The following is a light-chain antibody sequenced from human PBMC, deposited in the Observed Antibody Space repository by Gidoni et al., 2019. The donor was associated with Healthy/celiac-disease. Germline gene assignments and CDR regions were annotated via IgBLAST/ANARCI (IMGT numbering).Light chain of an antibody. CDR3: SSYTSSRTVV. Sequence: QSALTQPASVSGSPGQSITISCTGTSSDVGGYNYVSWYQQHPGNAPNLMIYEVSNRPSGFSNRFSGSKSGNTASLTISWLQAEDEADYYCSSYTSSRTVVFGGGTKLTVL. CDR1: SSDVGGYNY. J-gene: IGLJ2*01. V-gene: IGLV2-14*01. CDR2: EVS.